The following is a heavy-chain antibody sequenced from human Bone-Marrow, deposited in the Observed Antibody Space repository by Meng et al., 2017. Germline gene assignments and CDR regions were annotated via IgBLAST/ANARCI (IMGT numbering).Heavy chain of an antibody. CDR2: IYPGDSDT. Sequence: KVSCKGSGYSFTSYWNGWVRQMPGKGLEWMGIIYPGDSDTRYSPSFQGQVTISADKSISTAYLQWSSLKASDNAMYYCASSITMVRGQRAFDIWGQGTMVTVSS. V-gene: IGHV5-51*01. J-gene: IGHJ3*02. CDR3: ASSITMVRGQRAFDI. CDR1: GYSFTSYW. D-gene: IGHD3-10*01.